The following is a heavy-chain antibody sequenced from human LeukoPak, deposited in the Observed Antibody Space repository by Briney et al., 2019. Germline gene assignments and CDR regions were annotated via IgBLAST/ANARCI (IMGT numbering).Heavy chain of an antibody. J-gene: IGHJ6*03. CDR1: GFTFSSYG. CDR2: IWYDGSNK. Sequence: SGGSLRLSCAASGFTFSSYGMHWVRQAPGKGLEWVAVIWYDGSNKYYADSVKGRFTISRDNSKNTLYLQMNSLRAEDTAVYYCAKEWVAAAGVVGYYYYYMDVWGKGTTVTVSS. D-gene: IGHD6-13*01. V-gene: IGHV3-33*06. CDR3: AKEWVAAAGVVGYYYYYMDV.